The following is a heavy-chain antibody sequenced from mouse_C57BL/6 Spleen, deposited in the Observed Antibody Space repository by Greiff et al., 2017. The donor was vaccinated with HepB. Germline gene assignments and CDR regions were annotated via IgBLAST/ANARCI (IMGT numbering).Heavy chain of an antibody. Sequence: EVKLVESGGGLVKPGGSLKLSCAASGFTFSDYGMHWVRQAPEKGLEWVAYISSGSSTIYYADTVKGRFTISRDNANHTLFLQMTSLRSEATAMYYCARKTTVVGRDWYFDVWGTGTTVTVSS. V-gene: IGHV5-17*01. CDR1: GFTFSDYG. D-gene: IGHD1-1*01. CDR2: ISSGSSTI. J-gene: IGHJ1*03. CDR3: ARKTTVVGRDWYFDV.